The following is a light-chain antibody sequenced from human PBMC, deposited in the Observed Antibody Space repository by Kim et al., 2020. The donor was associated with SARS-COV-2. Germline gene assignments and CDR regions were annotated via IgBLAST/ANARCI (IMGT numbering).Light chain of an antibody. CDR1: KLGDKY. Sequence: SYELTQPPSVSVSPGQTASITCSGDKLGDKYVCWYQQKPDQSPVLVMYEDNKRPSGIPERFAGSNSGNTATLTISGTQAMDEADYYCQAWDSSTVIFGGGTKLTVL. J-gene: IGLJ2*01. CDR2: EDN. V-gene: IGLV3-1*01. CDR3: QAWDSSTVI.